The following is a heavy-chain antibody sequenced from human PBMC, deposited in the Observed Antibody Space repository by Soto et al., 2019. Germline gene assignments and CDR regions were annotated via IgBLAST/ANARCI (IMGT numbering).Heavy chain of an antibody. V-gene: IGHV1-69*13. J-gene: IGHJ4*02. CDR2: IIPIFGTA. D-gene: IGHD4-17*01. Sequence: GASVKVSCKASGGTFSSYAISWVRQAPGQGLEWMGGIIPIFGTANYAQKFRGRVTITADESTSTAYMELSSLRSEDTAVYYCARVTTYLSREYYFDYWGQGTLVTVSS. CDR1: GGTFSSYA. CDR3: ARVTTYLSREYYFDY.